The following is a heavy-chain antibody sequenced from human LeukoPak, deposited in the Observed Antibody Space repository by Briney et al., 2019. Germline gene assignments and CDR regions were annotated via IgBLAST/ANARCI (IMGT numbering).Heavy chain of an antibody. CDR3: AKGSPPTGLDY. CDR2: TSYDGSNR. Sequence: GGSLRLSCAASGFTLSSYGMHWVRQAPGKGLEWVAVTSYDGSNRYYSDSAKGRFTISRDNSKNTLYLQMNSLRAEDTAVYYCAKGSPPTGLDYWGQGTLVTVSS. J-gene: IGHJ4*02. V-gene: IGHV3-30*18. CDR1: GFTLSSYG. D-gene: IGHD1-14*01.